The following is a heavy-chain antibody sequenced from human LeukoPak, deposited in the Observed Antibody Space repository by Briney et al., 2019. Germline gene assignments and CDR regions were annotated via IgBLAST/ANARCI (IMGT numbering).Heavy chain of an antibody. D-gene: IGHD6-19*01. Sequence: GRSLRLSCAASGFSFSNYAMHWVRQAPGKGLEWVALISYDGTDEYYADSVEGRFTISRDNVKNTVSLQMNSLRAEDTAVYYCARENRGWFPAYWGQGALVTVSS. CDR1: GFSFSNYA. CDR2: ISYDGTDE. J-gene: IGHJ4*02. V-gene: IGHV3-30*04. CDR3: ARENRGWFPAY.